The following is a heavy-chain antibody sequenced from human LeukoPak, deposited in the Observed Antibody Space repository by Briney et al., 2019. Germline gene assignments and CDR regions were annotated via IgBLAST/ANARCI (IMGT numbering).Heavy chain of an antibody. CDR2: INPYGSDT. V-gene: IGHV3-7*01. J-gene: IGHJ6*03. Sequence: GGSLRLSCAAPGFTFNSYWMWWVRQASGKGLEWVANINPYGSDTYYADSVKGRFTISRDNAENSLYLQMNSLRAEDTAVYYCARNPDIVVVPAVYYYYYMDVWGKGTTVTVSS. CDR3: ARNPDIVVVPAVYYYYYMDV. CDR1: GFTFNSYW. D-gene: IGHD2-2*01.